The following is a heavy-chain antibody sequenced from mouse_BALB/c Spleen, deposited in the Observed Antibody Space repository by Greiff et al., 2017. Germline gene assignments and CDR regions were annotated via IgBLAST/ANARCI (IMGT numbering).Heavy chain of an antibody. CDR1: GFTFSSYG. D-gene: IGHD1-1*01. CDR2: ISSGGSYT. V-gene: IGHV5-6*02. J-gene: IGHJ2*01. CDR3: ARRLDYYGSSHYFDY. Sequence: EVNVVESGGDLVKPGGSLKLSCAASGFTFSSYGMSWVRQTPDKRLEWVATISSGGSYTYYPDSVKGRFTISRDNAKNTLYLQMSSLKSEDTAMYYCARRLDYYGSSHYFDYWGQGTTLTVSS.